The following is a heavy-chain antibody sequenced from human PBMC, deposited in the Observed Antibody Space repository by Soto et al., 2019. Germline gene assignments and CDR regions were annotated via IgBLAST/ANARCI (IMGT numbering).Heavy chain of an antibody. V-gene: IGHV3-30-3*01. CDR1: GFTFSYHA. CDR2: ISYDGDNK. CDR3: ARGTTTSAFSAMDV. J-gene: IGHJ6*02. D-gene: IGHD1-1*01. Sequence: VQLVESGGGVAQPGRSLRLSCAASGFTFSYHALNWVRQAPGKGLEWVAVISYDGDNKYIAESVKGRFTISRDNSKNTVSLQMNSLRAEDTAMYFCARGTTTSAFSAMDVWGQGTTVTVSS.